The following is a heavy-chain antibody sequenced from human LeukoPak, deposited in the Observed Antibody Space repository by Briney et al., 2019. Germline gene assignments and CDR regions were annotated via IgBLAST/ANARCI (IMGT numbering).Heavy chain of an antibody. V-gene: IGHV3-7*01. CDR2: IKQDGSEK. Sequence: GGSLRLSCAASGFTFSSYWMSWVRQAPGKGLEWVANIKQDGSEKYYVDSVKGRFTISRDNAKNSLYLQMNSLRAEDTAVYYCARAAYCGADCYSFDYWGQGTLVTVSS. D-gene: IGHD2-21*02. J-gene: IGHJ4*02. CDR3: ARAAYCGADCYSFDY. CDR1: GFTFSSYW.